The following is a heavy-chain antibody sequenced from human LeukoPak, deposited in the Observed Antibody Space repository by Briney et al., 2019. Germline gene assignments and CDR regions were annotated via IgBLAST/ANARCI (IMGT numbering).Heavy chain of an antibody. CDR2: FSGSGGST. J-gene: IGHJ4*02. V-gene: IGHV3-23*01. Sequence: GGSLRLSCAASGFSFSNYAMSWVRQAPGKGLEGVSSFSGSGGSTYYADSVKGRFTISRDNSKNTLYLQMNSLRAEDTAVYYCARRRGVTFGDFDYWGQGTLVTVSS. D-gene: IGHD3-10*01. CDR1: GFSFSNYA. CDR3: ARRRGVTFGDFDY.